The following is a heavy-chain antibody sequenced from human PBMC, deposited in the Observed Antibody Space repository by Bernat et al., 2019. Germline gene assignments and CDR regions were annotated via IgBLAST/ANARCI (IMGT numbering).Heavy chain of an antibody. CDR1: GFIVSSNY. CDR3: AGSNWNDQTVP. V-gene: IGHV3-53*02. CDR2: IYSGGST. J-gene: IGHJ5*02. Sequence: EVQLVETGGGLIQPGGSLRLSCAASGFIVSSNYMSWVRQAPGKGLEWVSVIYSGGSTYYADSVKGRFTSSGDNSKNTLYLQMNSLGAEDTAVYYCAGSNWNDQTVPWGQGTLVTVSS. D-gene: IGHD1-20*01.